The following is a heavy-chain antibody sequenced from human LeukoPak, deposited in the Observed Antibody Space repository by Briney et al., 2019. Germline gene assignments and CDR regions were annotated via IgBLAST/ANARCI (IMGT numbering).Heavy chain of an antibody. Sequence: PGRSLRLSCAASGFTFSSYGMHWVRQAPGKGLEWVAVIWYDGSNKYYADSVKGRFTISRDNSKNTLYLQMNSLRAEDTAVYYCARDRGAYYDFYGMDVWGQGTTVTVSS. D-gene: IGHD3-3*01. V-gene: IGHV3-33*08. CDR2: IWYDGSNK. J-gene: IGHJ6*02. CDR1: GFTFSSYG. CDR3: ARDRGAYYDFYGMDV.